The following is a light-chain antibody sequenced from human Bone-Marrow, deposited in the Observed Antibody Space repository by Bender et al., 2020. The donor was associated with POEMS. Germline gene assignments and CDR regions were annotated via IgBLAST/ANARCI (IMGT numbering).Light chain of an antibody. Sequence: QSALTQPASVSGSPGQSITISCTGTDTDIGTYYDDVSWYQQLPGEAPQLILYDNNKRPSGVSKRFSGSKSGNTASLRISELQAEDEADYFCCSYGGTRTWVFGGGTKLTVL. CDR1: DTDIGTYYD. CDR3: CSYGGTRTWV. CDR2: DNN. V-gene: IGLV2-23*01. J-gene: IGLJ3*02.